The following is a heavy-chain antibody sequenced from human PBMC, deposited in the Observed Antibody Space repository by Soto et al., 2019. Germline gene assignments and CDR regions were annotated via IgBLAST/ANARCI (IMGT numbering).Heavy chain of an antibody. CDR2: IKSKTDGGTT. J-gene: IGHJ4*02. Sequence: LRLSCAASGFTFSNAWMSWVRQAPGKGLEWVGRIKSKTDGGTTDYAAPVKGRFTISRDDSKNTLYLQMNSLKTEDTAVYYCSVDIAAAGTGYWGQGTLVTVS. CDR1: GFTFSNAW. D-gene: IGHD6-13*01. V-gene: IGHV3-15*01. CDR3: SVDIAAAGTGY.